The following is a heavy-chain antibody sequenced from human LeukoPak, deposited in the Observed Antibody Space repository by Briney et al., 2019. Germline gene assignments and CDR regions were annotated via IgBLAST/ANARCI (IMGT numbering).Heavy chain of an antibody. V-gene: IGHV3-49*04. CDR3: TRAYDSSGYFGDY. D-gene: IGHD3-22*01. CDR1: GFTFGDHA. Sequence: GGSLRLSCTASGFTFGDHAMSWVRQAPGKGLEWVGFIRSKAYGGTTEYAASVKGRFTISSDDSKSIAYLQMNSLKTEDTAVYFCTRAYDSSGYFGDYWGQGTLVTVSS. J-gene: IGHJ4*02. CDR2: IRSKAYGGTT.